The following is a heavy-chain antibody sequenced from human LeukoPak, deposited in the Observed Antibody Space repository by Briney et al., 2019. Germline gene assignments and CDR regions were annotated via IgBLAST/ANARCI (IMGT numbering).Heavy chain of an antibody. CDR3: SRRDGWELSPSDY. CDR1: GYTFRNYA. V-gene: IGHV1-18*01. Sequence: GASVKVSCKASGYTFRNYAITWVRQAPGQGLEWLGWISAYTGTATYAPKFQDRVTLTMDTSTTTSYMDLRSLRSDDTAIYYCSRRDGWELSPSDYWGQGTLVTVSS. D-gene: IGHD1-26*01. CDR2: ISAYTGTA. J-gene: IGHJ4*02.